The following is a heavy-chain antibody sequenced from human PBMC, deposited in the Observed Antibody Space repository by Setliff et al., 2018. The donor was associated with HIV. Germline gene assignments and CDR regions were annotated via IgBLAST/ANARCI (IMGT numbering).Heavy chain of an antibody. Sequence: GASVKVSCKASGYNFINYGISWVRQAPGQGLEWMGWISVFNGDTTYAQNLQGRFTMTSDTSTTTAYMELRDLSADDTAVYYCARDGEIEPDFWGQGTLVTVSS. D-gene: IGHD3-3*01. J-gene: IGHJ4*02. V-gene: IGHV1-18*01. CDR3: ARDGEIEPDF. CDR1: GYNFINYG. CDR2: ISVFNGDT.